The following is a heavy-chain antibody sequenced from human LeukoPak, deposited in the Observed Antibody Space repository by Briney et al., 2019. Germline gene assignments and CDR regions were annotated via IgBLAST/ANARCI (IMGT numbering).Heavy chain of an antibody. J-gene: IGHJ3*02. CDR2: ISGSGGCT. V-gene: IGHV3-23*01. D-gene: IGHD3-22*01. Sequence: PGGSLTLSCAASGCTFSSYAMSWVRQAPGKGLEWVSAISGSGGCTYYADSVKGRFTISRDNSKNTLYLQLNSLRADDTAVYYCAKPITLTYYYDSSGYGRAFDIWGQGTMVTVSS. CDR1: GCTFSSYA. CDR3: AKPITLTYYYDSSGYGRAFDI.